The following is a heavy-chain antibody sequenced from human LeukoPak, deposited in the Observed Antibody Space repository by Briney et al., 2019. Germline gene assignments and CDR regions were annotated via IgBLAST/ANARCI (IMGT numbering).Heavy chain of an antibody. Sequence: GGSMRLFCAASGFTFRSYSMNWVRQAPGKGLDWVSSISPSGSSTYNADSVRGRFTISRDNAKDAVYLQMNSLRGEDTAVYYCVRDYLGESGAGGCWGQGILVTVSS. J-gene: IGHJ4*02. CDR1: GFTFRSYS. CDR2: ISPSGSST. V-gene: IGHV3-21*01. CDR3: VRDYLGESGAGGC. D-gene: IGHD3-10*01.